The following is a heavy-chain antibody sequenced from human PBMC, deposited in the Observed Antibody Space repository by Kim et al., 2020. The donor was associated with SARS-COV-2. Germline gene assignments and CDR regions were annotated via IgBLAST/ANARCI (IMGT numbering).Heavy chain of an antibody. CDR3: AKDRCGGFCAGD. J-gene: IGHJ4*02. V-gene: IGHV3-23*01. CDR2: ITKDSSQE. CDR1: GFTFNYFG. Sequence: GGSLRLSCAASGFTFNYFGMTWVRQAPGKGLEWVSSITKDSSQEFYADSVKGRFTISRDNTKNTLHLQMDSLRADDMAVYYCAKDRCGGFCAGDWGQGTPVTVSS. D-gene: IGHD2-8*02.